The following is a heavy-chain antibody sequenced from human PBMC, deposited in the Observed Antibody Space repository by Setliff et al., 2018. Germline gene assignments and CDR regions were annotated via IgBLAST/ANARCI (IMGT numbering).Heavy chain of an antibody. D-gene: IGHD2-15*01. Sequence: GGSLRLSRAASGFIFNTYTMNWVRQAPGQGLDWVSSIRASSDYIYYAGSVKGRFTISRDNTKNSLDLQMNSLRVDDTAVYFCARSGGSASASWFDSWGQGTLVTVSS. CDR2: IRASSDYI. V-gene: IGHV3-21*01. J-gene: IGHJ5*01. CDR1: GFIFNTYT. CDR3: ARSGGSASASWFDS.